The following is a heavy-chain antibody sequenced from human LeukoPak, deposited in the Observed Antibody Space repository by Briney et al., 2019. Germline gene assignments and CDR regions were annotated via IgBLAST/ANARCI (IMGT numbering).Heavy chain of an antibody. CDR2: ISYDGSNK. Sequence: PGGSLRLSCAASGFTFSSYAMHWVRQAPGKGLEWVAVISYDGSNKYYADSVKGRFTISRDNSKNTLYLQMNSLRAEDTAVYYCARDTLLISTMGDYFDYWGQGTLVTVSS. D-gene: IGHD2-2*01. CDR3: ARDTLLISTMGDYFDY. J-gene: IGHJ4*02. V-gene: IGHV3-30-3*01. CDR1: GFTFSSYA.